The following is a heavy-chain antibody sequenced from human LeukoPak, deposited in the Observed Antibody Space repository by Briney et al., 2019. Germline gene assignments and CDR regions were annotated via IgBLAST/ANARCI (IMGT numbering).Heavy chain of an antibody. J-gene: IGHJ6*02. Sequence: GESLKISCKGSGYSFTSYWISWVRQMPGKGLEWMGRIDPSDSYTNYSPSFQGHVTISADKSISTAYLQWSSLKASDTATYYCARIPAGEWLPTTYYYGMDVWGQGTTVTVSS. CDR2: IDPSDSYT. CDR3: ARIPAGEWLPTTYYYGMDV. D-gene: IGHD3-3*01. V-gene: IGHV5-10-1*01. CDR1: GYSFTSYW.